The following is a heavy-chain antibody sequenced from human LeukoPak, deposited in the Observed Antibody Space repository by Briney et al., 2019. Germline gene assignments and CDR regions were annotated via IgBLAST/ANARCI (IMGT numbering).Heavy chain of an antibody. D-gene: IGHD3-9*01. CDR2: TNPNSGNT. CDR1: GYTFTSYD. V-gene: IGHV1-8*01. CDR3: ARGIDRLRYFDWFRNGNFDY. J-gene: IGHJ4*02. Sequence: GASVKVSCKASGYTFTSYDINWVRQATGQGLEWMGWTNPNSGNTGYAQKFQGRVTMTRNTSISTAYMELSSLRSEDTAVYYCARGIDRLRYFDWFRNGNFDYWGQGTLVTVSS.